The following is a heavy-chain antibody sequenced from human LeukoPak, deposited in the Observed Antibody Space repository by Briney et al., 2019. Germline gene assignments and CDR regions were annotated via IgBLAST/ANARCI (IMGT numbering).Heavy chain of an antibody. J-gene: IGHJ4*02. CDR1: GGSISSGGYY. CDR3: ARISGPRKVLRYFDWLSPFDY. D-gene: IGHD3-9*01. V-gene: IGHV4-31*03. Sequence: PSETLSLTCTVSGGSISSGGYYRSWIRQHPGKGLEWIGYIYYSGSTYYNPSLKSRVTISVDTSKNQFSLKLSSVTAADTAVYYCARISGPRKVLRYFDWLSPFDYWGQGTLVTVSS. CDR2: IYYSGST.